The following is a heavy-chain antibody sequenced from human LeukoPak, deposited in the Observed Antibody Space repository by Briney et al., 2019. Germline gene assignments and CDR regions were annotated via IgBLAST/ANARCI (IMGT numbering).Heavy chain of an antibody. CDR3: ARVLGTAMAYYFDY. CDR1: GFTFSSYD. CDR2: IGTAGDT. V-gene: IGHV3-13*01. Sequence: PGGSLRLSCAASGFTFSSYDMHWVRQATGKGLEWVSAIGTAGDTYYPGSVKGRFTISRDNSKNTLYLQMNSLRAEDTAVYYCARVLGTAMAYYFDYWGQGTLVTVSS. D-gene: IGHD5-18*01. J-gene: IGHJ4*02.